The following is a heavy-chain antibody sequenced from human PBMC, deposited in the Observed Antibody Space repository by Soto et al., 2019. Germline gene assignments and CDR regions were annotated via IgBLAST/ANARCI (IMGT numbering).Heavy chain of an antibody. J-gene: IGHJ5*02. Sequence: SETLSLTCSVSGGYITKYHWTWIRQPPGRGLEWIAYINDSGSANYSPSLKSRVTMSVDTSKNQFSLKLRSVTAADTAVYYCARIRSSYVGWLDPWGQGILVTVSS. CDR2: INDSGSA. D-gene: IGHD2-2*01. CDR3: ARIRSSYVGWLDP. V-gene: IGHV4-59*01. CDR1: GGYITKYH.